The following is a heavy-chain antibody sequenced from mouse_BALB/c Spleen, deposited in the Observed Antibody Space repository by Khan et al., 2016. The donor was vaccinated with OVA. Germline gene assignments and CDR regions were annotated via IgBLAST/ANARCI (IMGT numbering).Heavy chain of an antibody. CDR1: GYTFTNSW. D-gene: IGHD6-1*01. J-gene: IGHJ1*01. V-gene: IGHV1-63*02. Sequence: QVQLQQSGVELVRPGSSVKISCKASGYTFTNSWLGWVKQRPGHGLEWIGDIYPGIFYINYNEKFKGKATLNEDTSSSTAYLQITSLTSEDSAVYFCTKWATCFFDVWGAGTTVTVSS. CDR3: TKWATCFFDV. CDR2: IYPGIFYI.